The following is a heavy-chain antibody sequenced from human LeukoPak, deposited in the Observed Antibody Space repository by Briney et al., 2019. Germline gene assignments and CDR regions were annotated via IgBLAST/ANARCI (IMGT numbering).Heavy chain of an antibody. Sequence: GGSLRLSCAASGFTFSSYAMSWVRQAPGKGLEWVSAISGSGGSTYYADSVKGRFTISRDNSKNTLYLQMNSLRAEDTAVYYCAKPQGAASGYDIDYWGQGTLVTVSS. J-gene: IGHJ4*02. CDR2: ISGSGGST. CDR1: GFTFSSYA. V-gene: IGHV3-23*01. CDR3: AKPQGAASGYDIDY. D-gene: IGHD5-12*01.